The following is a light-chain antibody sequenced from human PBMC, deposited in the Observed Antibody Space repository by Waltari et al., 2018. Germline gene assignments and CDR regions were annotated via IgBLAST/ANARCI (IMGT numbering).Light chain of an antibody. V-gene: IGKV3-15*01. CDR2: DAS. CDR1: RSIGTN. Sequence: EVEMTKSPATLAVSPGERAVLHCRARRSIGTNLTWYQHKRGQGPRRLSHDASIRATGFSDRFSGSGSGTEFTLNISSVRSEYFALYFCQQYNNRPPITFGQGTRLDI. CDR3: QQYNNRPPIT. J-gene: IGKJ5*01.